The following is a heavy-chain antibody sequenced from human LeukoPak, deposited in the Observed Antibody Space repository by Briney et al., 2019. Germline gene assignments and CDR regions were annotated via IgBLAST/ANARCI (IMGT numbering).Heavy chain of an antibody. CDR1: GFSFSDYY. D-gene: IGHD3-10*01. Sequence: PGGSLRLSCVASGFSFSDYYMTWMRQTPGKGLEWISFISGSGSVILYADSVKGRFTISRDNAKNSLYLQMNSLRAEDTAVYYCARDATMVRGVGKDYWGQGTLVTVSS. CDR2: ISGSGSVI. CDR3: ARDATMVRGVGKDY. J-gene: IGHJ4*02. V-gene: IGHV3-11*04.